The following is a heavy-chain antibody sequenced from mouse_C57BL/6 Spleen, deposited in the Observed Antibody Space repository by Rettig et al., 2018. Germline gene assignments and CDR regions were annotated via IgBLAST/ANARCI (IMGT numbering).Heavy chain of an antibody. CDR3: TGTNDY. Sequence: EVKLEESGGGLVQPGGSMKLSCVASGFTFSNYWMNWVRQSPEKGLEWVAQIRLKSDNYATNYAESVKGRFTIPRDDSKSSVYLRMNNLRAEDTGIYYCTGTNDYWGQGTTLTVSS. V-gene: IGHV6-3*01. D-gene: IGHD6-1*01. J-gene: IGHJ2*01. CDR1: GFTFSNYW. CDR2: IRLKSDNYAT.